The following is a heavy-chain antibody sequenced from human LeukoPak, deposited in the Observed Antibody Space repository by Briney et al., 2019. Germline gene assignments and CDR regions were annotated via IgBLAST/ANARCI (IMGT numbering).Heavy chain of an antibody. CDR2: IVVGSGNT. CDR3: AAEFWSGYYTGMGAFDI. Sequence: GASVKVSCXASGFTFTSSAMQWVRPARGQRLEWIGWIVVGSGNTNYGQKFQERVTITRDMSTSTPYMELSSLRAEDTAVYYCAAEFWSGYYTGMGAFDIWGQGTMVTVSS. V-gene: IGHV1-58*02. J-gene: IGHJ3*02. CDR1: GFTFTSSA. D-gene: IGHD3-3*01.